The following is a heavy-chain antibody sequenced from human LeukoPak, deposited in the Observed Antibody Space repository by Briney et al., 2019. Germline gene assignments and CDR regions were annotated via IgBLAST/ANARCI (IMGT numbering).Heavy chain of an antibody. D-gene: IGHD3-3*01. CDR2: INLSDGRT. J-gene: IGHJ4*02. CDR3: ARDMSSVLRFLEWSPRHSLDY. Sequence: ASVTVSCKASGYSFTYHYMHWLRQAPGQGLEWIGIINLSDGRTTYAQKFQGRVTMSREMYTSTVYMEMSRQRAEETAVYYCARDMSSVLRFLEWSPRHSLDYWGQGTLVTVSS. CDR1: GYSFTYHY. V-gene: IGHV1-46*01.